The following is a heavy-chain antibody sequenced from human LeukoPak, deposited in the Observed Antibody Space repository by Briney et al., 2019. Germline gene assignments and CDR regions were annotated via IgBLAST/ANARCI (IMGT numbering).Heavy chain of an antibody. CDR3: AGMAGRRSEYFQH. V-gene: IGHV3-30*02. D-gene: IGHD6-19*01. Sequence: PGGSLRLSCAASGFTFSTYGMHWVRQAPGKGLEWVAFIRYDGSNKYYADSVKGRFTISGDNSKNTLYLQMNSLRAEDTAVYYCAGMAGRRSEYFQHWGQGTLVTVSS. CDR2: IRYDGSNK. CDR1: GFTFSTYG. J-gene: IGHJ1*01.